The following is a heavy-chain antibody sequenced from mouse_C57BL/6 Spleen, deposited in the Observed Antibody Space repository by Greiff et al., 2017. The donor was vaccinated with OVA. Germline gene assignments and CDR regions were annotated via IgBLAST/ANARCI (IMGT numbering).Heavy chain of an antibody. Sequence: QVQLQQSGAELVRPGASVTLSCKASGYTFTDYEMHWVKQTPVHGLEWIGAIDPEPGGTAYNQKFKGKAILTADKSSSTAYMELRSLTSEDSAVYYCTRRTGTGFAYWGQGTLVTVSA. D-gene: IGHD4-1*01. CDR1: GYTFTDYE. CDR3: TRRTGTGFAY. J-gene: IGHJ3*01. V-gene: IGHV1-15*01. CDR2: IDPEPGGT.